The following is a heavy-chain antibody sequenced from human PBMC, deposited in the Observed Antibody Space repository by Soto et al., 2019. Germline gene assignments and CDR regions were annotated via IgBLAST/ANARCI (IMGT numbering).Heavy chain of an antibody. J-gene: IGHJ5*02. V-gene: IGHV3-23*01. CDR1: GFTFRSYA. CDR2: INGSGGST. Sequence: GGSLRLSCSASGFTFRSYAMSWVRQAPGKGLEWVSGINGSGGSTYYADAVQGRFTISRDNSKNILYLQMNSLRAEDTAVYYCAKDYEEVVVAAGFDPWGQGTLVTVSS. CDR3: AKDYEEVVVAAGFDP. D-gene: IGHD2-15*01.